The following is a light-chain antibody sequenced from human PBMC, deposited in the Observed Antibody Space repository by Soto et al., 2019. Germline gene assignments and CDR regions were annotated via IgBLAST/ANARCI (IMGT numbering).Light chain of an antibody. Sequence: EIVLTQSPATLSLSPGERATLSCRASQSVSSYLAWYQQKPGQAPRLLIYDASNRATGIPARFSGSGSGTDFTLTISSIDPEDFAVYYYQQRSNWPLTFGGGNKVEIK. V-gene: IGKV3-11*01. CDR3: QQRSNWPLT. CDR1: QSVSSY. J-gene: IGKJ4*01. CDR2: DAS.